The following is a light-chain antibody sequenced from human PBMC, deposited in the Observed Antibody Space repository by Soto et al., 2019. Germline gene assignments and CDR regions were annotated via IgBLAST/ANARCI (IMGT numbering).Light chain of an antibody. Sequence: AIRMTQSPSSLSASTGDRVTITYRASQGISSYLAWYQQKPGKAPKVLIHAASTLQGGVPSRFSGSGSGTDFTLAISRLQSEDFATYYCQQYYTYPWTFGQGTKVEIK. CDR1: QGISSY. CDR2: AAS. CDR3: QQYYTYPWT. V-gene: IGKV1-8*01. J-gene: IGKJ1*01.